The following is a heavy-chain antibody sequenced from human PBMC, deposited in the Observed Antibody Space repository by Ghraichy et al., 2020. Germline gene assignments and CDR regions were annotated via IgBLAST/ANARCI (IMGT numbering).Heavy chain of an antibody. D-gene: IGHD4-17*01. CDR3: AREVYGDYYYYMDV. Sequence: IGYIYYIGSTYYNTSLKLRVTISLDTSKNQFSLKLSSVTAADTAVYYCAREVYGDYYYYMDVWGK. CDR2: IYYIGST. J-gene: IGHJ6*03. V-gene: IGHV4-31*02.